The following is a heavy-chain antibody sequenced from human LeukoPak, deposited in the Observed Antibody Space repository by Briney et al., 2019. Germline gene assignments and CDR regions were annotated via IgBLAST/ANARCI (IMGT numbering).Heavy chain of an antibody. CDR3: ARGAKDYGDYVAYYYYYYMDV. D-gene: IGHD4-17*01. CDR1: GYTFTSYD. J-gene: IGHJ6*03. Sequence: GASVKVSCKASGYTFTSYDINWVRQATGQGLEWMGWMNPNSGNTGYAQKFQGRVTITRNTSISTAYMELSSLRSEDTAVYYCARGAKDYGDYVAYYYYYYMDVWGKGTTVTVSS. CDR2: MNPNSGNT. V-gene: IGHV1-8*03.